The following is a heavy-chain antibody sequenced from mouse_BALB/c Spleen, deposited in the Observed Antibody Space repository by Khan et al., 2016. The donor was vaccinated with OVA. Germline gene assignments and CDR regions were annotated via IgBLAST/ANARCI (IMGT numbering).Heavy chain of an antibody. J-gene: IGHJ3*01. V-gene: IGHV3-2*02. CDR1: GYSITTDSV. D-gene: IGHD2-14*01. Sequence: VQLKESGPGLVKPSQSLSLTCTVTGYSITTDSVWNWLRQLPGNILELMGYINYSGSTSYTPSLKSRISITRDTSKNQVFLQLTTVTTEDTATYYYAGGVRLAYWGQGTLVTVSA. CDR3: AGGVRLAY. CDR2: INYSGST.